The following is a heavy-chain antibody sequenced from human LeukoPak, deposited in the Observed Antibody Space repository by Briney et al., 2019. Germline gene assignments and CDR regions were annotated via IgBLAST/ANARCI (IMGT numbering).Heavy chain of an antibody. CDR3: ARASPYTYYDSSGLVDY. V-gene: IGHV3-7*01. D-gene: IGHD3-22*01. CDR1: GFTFTTSW. CDR2: INPDGSEK. J-gene: IGHJ4*02. Sequence: GSLLLSCAASGFTFTTSWMNWVRQAPGKGLQWVAGINPDGSEKYSVDSVKGRFTISRDNAKNSLYLQMNSLRAEDTAVYYCARASPYTYYDSSGLVDYWGQGTLVTVSS.